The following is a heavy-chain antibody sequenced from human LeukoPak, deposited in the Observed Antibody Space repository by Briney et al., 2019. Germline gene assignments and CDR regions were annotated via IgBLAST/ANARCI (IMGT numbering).Heavy chain of an antibody. D-gene: IGHD3-9*01. CDR2: INHSGST. V-gene: IGHV4-34*01. J-gene: IGHJ3*02. Sequence: SETLSLTCAVYGGSFSGYYWSWIRQPPGKGLEWIGEINHSGSTNYNPSLKSRVTISVDTSKNQFSLKLSSVTAADTAVYYCARASYYDILTGYDVGFDIWGQGTMVTVSS. CDR3: ARASYYDILTGYDVGFDI. CDR1: GGSFSGYY.